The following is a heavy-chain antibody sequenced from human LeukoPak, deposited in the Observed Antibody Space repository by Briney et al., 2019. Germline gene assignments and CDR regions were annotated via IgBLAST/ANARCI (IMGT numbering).Heavy chain of an antibody. V-gene: IGHV4-59*08. CDR2: IYHTGDI. CDR1: GDSMTSSY. CDR3: AKGTRELPS. J-gene: IGHJ5*02. Sequence: PSETLSLTCSVSGDSMTSSYWTWIRQPPGKGLESIGYIYHTGDINYNPSLNSRVTMSLDMSKNQFFLKVTSVTAADTAVYYCAKGTRELPSWGQGTLVTVSS. D-gene: IGHD1-7*01.